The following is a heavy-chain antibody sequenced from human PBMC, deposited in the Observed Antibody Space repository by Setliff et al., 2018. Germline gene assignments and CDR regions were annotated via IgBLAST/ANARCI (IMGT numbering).Heavy chain of an antibody. V-gene: IGHV4-4*08. CDR2: IYTGGST. D-gene: IGHD5-12*01. CDR3: ARSEGRRDGYNW. Sequence: SETLSLTCIVSGVSVSRHYWSWIRQPPGKTLEWIGYIYTGGSTTYNPSLKSRVTLSLDTSKNHLSLKLSSVTAADTAVYYCARSEGRRDGYNWWGQGTLVTVSS. J-gene: IGHJ4*02. CDR1: GVSVSRHY.